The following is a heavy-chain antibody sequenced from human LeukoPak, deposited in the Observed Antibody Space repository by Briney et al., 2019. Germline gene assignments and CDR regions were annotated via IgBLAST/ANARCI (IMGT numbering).Heavy chain of an antibody. Sequence: RASVKVSCKASGYTFTGYYIHWVRQAPGQGLEWMGWINPNGGGTNYAQNFQGRVTMTRDTSISTAYMELSRLRSDDTAIYYCARESNSGWYRKAAFDYWGRGTLVTVTS. J-gene: IGHJ4*02. V-gene: IGHV1-2*02. CDR2: INPNGGGT. CDR3: ARESNSGWYRKAAFDY. CDR1: GYTFTGYY. D-gene: IGHD6-19*01.